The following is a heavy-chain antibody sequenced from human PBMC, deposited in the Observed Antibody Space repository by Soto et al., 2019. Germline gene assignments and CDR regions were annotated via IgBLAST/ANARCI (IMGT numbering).Heavy chain of an antibody. CDR1: GYTFTNYA. CDR2: INAGNGNT. CDR3: ARDWAAARHFDY. Sequence: ASVKVSCKASGYTFTNYAMHWVRQAPGQRLEWMGGINAGNGNTKYAQKFQGRVTITRDTSASTAYMELSSLTSEDTAVYHCARDWAAARHFDYWGQVSLVTVPS. V-gene: IGHV1-3*01. D-gene: IGHD6-13*01. J-gene: IGHJ4*02.